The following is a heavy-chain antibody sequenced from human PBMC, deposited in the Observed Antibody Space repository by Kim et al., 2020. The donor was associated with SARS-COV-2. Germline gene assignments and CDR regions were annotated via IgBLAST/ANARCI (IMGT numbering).Heavy chain of an antibody. CDR3: ARLHSSGWYYFDY. CDR1: GFTFSSYS. Sequence: GGSLRLFCAASGFTFSSYSMNWVRQAPGKGLEWVSSISSSSSYIYYADSVKGRFTISRDNAKNSLYLQMNSLRAEDTAVYYCARLHSSGWYYFDYWGQGTLVTVSS. J-gene: IGHJ4*02. V-gene: IGHV3-21*01. D-gene: IGHD6-19*01. CDR2: ISSSSSYI.